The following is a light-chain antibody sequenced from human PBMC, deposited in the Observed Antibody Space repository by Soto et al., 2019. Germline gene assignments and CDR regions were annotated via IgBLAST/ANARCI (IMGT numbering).Light chain of an antibody. V-gene: IGKV3-15*01. Sequence: EIVMTQSPATLSVSPGERATLSCRASRSVSSNLAWYQQKPGQAPRLLIYGASTRATGIPARFSGSGSGTDFTLTISSLQSEDFAVYYCQQYNNWPPVTFGPGTIVDIK. CDR2: GAS. CDR1: RSVSSN. CDR3: QQYNNWPPVT. J-gene: IGKJ3*01.